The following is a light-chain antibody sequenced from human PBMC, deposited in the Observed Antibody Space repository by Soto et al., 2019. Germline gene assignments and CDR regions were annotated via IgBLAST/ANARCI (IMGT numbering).Light chain of an antibody. Sequence: QSVLTQPASVSGSPGQSITISCSGTNTDVGAYDYVSWYQQHPGKAPKLILYDVINRPSGVSDRFSGSKSGNTASLTISGLQAEDEAEYFCSSYSTISNLVFGTGTRSPS. J-gene: IGLJ1*01. V-gene: IGLV2-14*03. CDR3: SSYSTISNLV. CDR1: NTDVGAYDY. CDR2: DVI.